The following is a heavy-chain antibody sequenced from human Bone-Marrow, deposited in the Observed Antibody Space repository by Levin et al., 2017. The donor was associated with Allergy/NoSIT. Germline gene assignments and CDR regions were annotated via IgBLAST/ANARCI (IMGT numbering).Heavy chain of an antibody. V-gene: IGHV3-33*01. CDR3: ARDPGHYPASYFDY. D-gene: IGHD4-17*01. CDR2: IWYDGTKK. J-gene: IGHJ4*02. CDR1: GFTFSNYG. Sequence: GGSLRLSCAVSGFTFSNYGFHWVRQAPGKGLEWVALIWYDGTKKYYADSVRGRSSISRDDSKNTLYLEMNSLRADDTAVYYCARDPGHYPASYFDYWGQGTLVTVSS.